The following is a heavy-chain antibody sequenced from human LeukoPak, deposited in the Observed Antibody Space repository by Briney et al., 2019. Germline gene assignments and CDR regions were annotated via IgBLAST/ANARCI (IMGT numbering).Heavy chain of an antibody. V-gene: IGHV4-39*07. CDR3: ARGLIGAARRRWFDP. CDR1: GGSISSSSYY. D-gene: IGHD6-6*01. J-gene: IGHJ5*02. Sequence: PSETLSLTCTVSGGSISSSSYYWGWIRQPPGKGLEWIGSIYYSGSTYYNPSLKSRVTISVDTSKNQFSLKLSSVTAADTAVYYCARGLIGAARRRWFDPWGQGTLVTVSS. CDR2: IYYSGST.